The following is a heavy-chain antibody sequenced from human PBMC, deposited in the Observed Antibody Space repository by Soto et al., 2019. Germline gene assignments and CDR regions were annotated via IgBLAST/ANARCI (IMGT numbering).Heavy chain of an antibody. D-gene: IGHD6-19*01. V-gene: IGHV1-2*04. J-gene: IGHJ5*02. CDR1: GYTFTGYY. Sequence: ASVKVSCKASGYTFTGYYMHWVRQAPGQGLEWMGWINPNSGGTNYAQKFQGWVTMTRDTSISTAYMELSRLRSDDTAVYYCARDASIAVAGDNWCDPWGQGTLVTVS. CDR2: INPNSGGT. CDR3: ARDASIAVAGDNWCDP.